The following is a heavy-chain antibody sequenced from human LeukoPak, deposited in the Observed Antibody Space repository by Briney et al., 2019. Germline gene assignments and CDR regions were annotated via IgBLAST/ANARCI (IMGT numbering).Heavy chain of an antibody. CDR3: AREGGSSSYY. Sequence: LSLTCTVSGGSISSGDYYWSWIRQAPGKGLEWVSYISSSGSTIYYADSVKGRFTISRDNAKNSLYLQMNSLRAEDTAVYYCAREGGSSSYYWGQGTLVTVSS. J-gene: IGHJ4*02. V-gene: IGHV3-11*01. D-gene: IGHD6-13*01. CDR1: GGSISSGDYY. CDR2: ISSSGSTI.